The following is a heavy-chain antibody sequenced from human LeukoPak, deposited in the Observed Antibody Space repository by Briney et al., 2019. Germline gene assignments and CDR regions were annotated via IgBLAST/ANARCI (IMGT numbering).Heavy chain of an antibody. CDR1: GFTSSSYW. Sequence: SGGSLRLSCAASGFTSSSYWMHWVRQAPGKGLVWVSLIKSDGSSTSYADSVKGRFTISRDNAKNTLYLQMNSLRTEDTAVYYCARDVWYRQDYWGQGTLVTVSS. CDR3: ARDVWYRQDY. J-gene: IGHJ4*02. V-gene: IGHV3-74*01. CDR2: IKSDGSST. D-gene: IGHD2-8*01.